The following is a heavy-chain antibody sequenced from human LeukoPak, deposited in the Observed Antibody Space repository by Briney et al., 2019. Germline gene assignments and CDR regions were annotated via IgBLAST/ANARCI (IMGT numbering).Heavy chain of an antibody. CDR3: ARLAVTTSLPCDY. CDR1: GGSISSSSYY. D-gene: IGHD4-17*01. Sequence: SETLSLTCTVSGGSISSSSYYWGWIRQPPGKGLEWIGSIYYSGSTYYNPSLKSRVTISVDTSKNQFSLKLSSVTAADTAVYYCARLAVTTSLPCDYWGQGTLVTVSS. J-gene: IGHJ4*02. V-gene: IGHV4-39*01. CDR2: IYYSGST.